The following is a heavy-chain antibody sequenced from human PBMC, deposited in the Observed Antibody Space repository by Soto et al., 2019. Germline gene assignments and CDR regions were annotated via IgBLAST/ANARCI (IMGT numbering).Heavy chain of an antibody. D-gene: IGHD5-12*01. Sequence: GASVKVSCKASGYTISTYDINWVRQAAGQGLEWMGWMSPASGDTGYVPSFQGRVAMTRNISINTAYLELSGLTPEDTGLYYCARDIMAPWGQGTLVTVSS. CDR1: GYTISTYD. V-gene: IGHV1-8*01. CDR2: MSPASGDT. J-gene: IGHJ5*02. CDR3: ARDIMAP.